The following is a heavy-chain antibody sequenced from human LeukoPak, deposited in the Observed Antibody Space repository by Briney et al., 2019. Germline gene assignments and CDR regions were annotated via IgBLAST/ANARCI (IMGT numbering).Heavy chain of an antibody. CDR3: AKDKGREGDY. Sequence: GRSLRLSCAASGFPFSNYGMHWVRQAPGKGLEWVAVISADGIDKYYADSVKGRFTISRDNSKNTLYLQMSSLRPEDTAVYYCAKDKGREGDYWGQGNLVTVSS. J-gene: IGHJ4*02. CDR2: ISADGIDK. CDR1: GFPFSNYG. V-gene: IGHV3-30*18.